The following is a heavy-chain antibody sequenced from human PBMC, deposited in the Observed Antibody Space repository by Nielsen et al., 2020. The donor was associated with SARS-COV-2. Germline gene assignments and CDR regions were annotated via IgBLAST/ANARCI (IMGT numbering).Heavy chain of an antibody. CDR1: GYTFKNYW. V-gene: IGHV5-51*01. Sequence: KVSCKGSGYTFKNYWIVWVRQMPGKGLEWMGIIDPSDSDARYSPSFQGQVTISADKSINTAYLQWSSLKASDIAVYYCARLPRPDAFDIWGQGTMVTVSS. J-gene: IGHJ3*02. CDR2: IDPSDSDA. CDR3: ARLPRPDAFDI.